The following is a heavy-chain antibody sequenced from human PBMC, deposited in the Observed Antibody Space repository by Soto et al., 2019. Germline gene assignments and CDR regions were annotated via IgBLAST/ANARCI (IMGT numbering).Heavy chain of an antibody. Sequence: ASVKVSCKASGYTFTGYAIHWVRQAPGQRLEWMGWINAGNGNTGYSQKFQGRVTLTRDTSASTAYMELSSLRSEDTAVYYCARKDYYGSGIYYFDYWGQGTLVTVSS. V-gene: IGHV1-3*01. CDR3: ARKDYYGSGIYYFDY. J-gene: IGHJ4*02. CDR2: INAGNGNT. CDR1: GYTFTGYA. D-gene: IGHD3-10*01.